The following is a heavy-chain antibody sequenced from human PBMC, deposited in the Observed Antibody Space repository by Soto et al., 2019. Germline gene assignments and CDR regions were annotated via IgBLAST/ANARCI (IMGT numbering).Heavy chain of an antibody. CDR1: GGYITSSSYY. CDR2: IYYSGST. J-gene: IGHJ4*02. Sequence: SETLSLTCTVSGGYITSSSYYWGWIRQPPGKGLEWIGSIYYSGSTYYNPSLKSRVTISVDTSKNQFSLKLTSVTAADTSEYFCAILPAWRAGKSWGKGTLVTVSS. V-gene: IGHV4-39*01. CDR3: AILPAWRAGKS.